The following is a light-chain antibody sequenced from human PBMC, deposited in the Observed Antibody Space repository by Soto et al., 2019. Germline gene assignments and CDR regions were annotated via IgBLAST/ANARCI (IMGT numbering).Light chain of an antibody. CDR2: GAS. Sequence: EIVLTQSPGTLSLSPGETAALSCRASQSLSSSYLAWYQQKPGQAPRLLIHGASSRATGIPRRFSGSGSGTDFTLTISRLEPEDFALYYCHQRQSWPRTFGQGTKVDI. V-gene: IGKV3-20*01. CDR3: HQRQSWPRT. J-gene: IGKJ1*01. CDR1: QSLSSSY.